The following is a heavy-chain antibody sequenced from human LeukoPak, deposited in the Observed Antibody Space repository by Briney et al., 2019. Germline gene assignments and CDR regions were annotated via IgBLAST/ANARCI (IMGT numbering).Heavy chain of an antibody. J-gene: IGHJ4*02. CDR1: GYTLTELS. CDR2: FDPEDGET. CDR3: ARFHPSGYFDY. D-gene: IGHD2-15*01. V-gene: IGHV1-24*01. Sequence: ASVKVSCKVSGYTLTELSMHWVRQAPGKGLEWMGGFDPEDGETIYAQKFQGRVTITTDESTSTAYMELSSLRSEDTAVYYCARFHPSGYFDYWGQGTLVTVSS.